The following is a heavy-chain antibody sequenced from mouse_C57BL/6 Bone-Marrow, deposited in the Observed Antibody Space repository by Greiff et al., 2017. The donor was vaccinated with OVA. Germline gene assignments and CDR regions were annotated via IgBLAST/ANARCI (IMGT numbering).Heavy chain of an antibody. Sequence: QVQLQQSGAELVRPGASVTLSCKASGYTFTDYEMHWVKQTPVHGLEWIGAIDPETGGTAYNQKFKGKAILTADKSSSTAYMELRSLTSEDSAVYYCAREGGYYYGSSYGDYAMDYWGQGTSVTVSS. CDR1: GYTFTDYE. CDR3: AREGGYYYGSSYGDYAMDY. J-gene: IGHJ4*01. D-gene: IGHD1-1*01. V-gene: IGHV1-15*01. CDR2: IDPETGGT.